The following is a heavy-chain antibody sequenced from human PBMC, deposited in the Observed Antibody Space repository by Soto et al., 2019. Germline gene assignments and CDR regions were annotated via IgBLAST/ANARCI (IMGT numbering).Heavy chain of an antibody. CDR3: ARDPGYYGSGSLDY. J-gene: IGHJ4*02. CDR2: IWYDGSNK. CDR1: GFTFSSYG. D-gene: IGHD3-10*01. Sequence: VEMLESGGGLVQPGGSLRLSCAASGFTFSSYGMHWVRQAPGKGLEWVAVIWYDGSNKYYADSVKGRFTISRDNSKNTLYLQMTSLRAEDTAVYYCARDPGYYGSGSLDYWGQGTLVTVSS. V-gene: IGHV3-33*01.